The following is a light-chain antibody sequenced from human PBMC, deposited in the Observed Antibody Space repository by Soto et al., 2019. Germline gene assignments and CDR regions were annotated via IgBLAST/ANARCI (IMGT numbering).Light chain of an antibody. J-gene: IGKJ1*01. CDR2: AAS. CDR3: QQHNSYPRT. CDR1: QGISSY. V-gene: IGKV1-9*01. Sequence: DIQLTQSPSFLSASVGDRVTITCRASQGISSYLAWYQQEPGKAPKVLIYAASTLQTGVPSRFSGSGSGTEFTLTISSLQPEDFATYYCQQHNSYPRTFGQGTKVEIK.